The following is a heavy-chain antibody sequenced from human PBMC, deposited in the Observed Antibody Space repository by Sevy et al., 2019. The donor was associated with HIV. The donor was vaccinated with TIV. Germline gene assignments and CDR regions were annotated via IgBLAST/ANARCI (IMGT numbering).Heavy chain of an antibody. CDR2: ISGSGTRT. V-gene: IGHV3-23*01. J-gene: IGHJ6*03. CDR1: GFSFDSYG. Sequence: GGSLRLSCAVSGFSFDSYGMTWVRQAPGKGLEWVSGISGSGTRTYYADSVKGRFSISRDNSKNRLYLQMNSLGSEDTAIYDCAKGGGGHYDPDEIGYYFYYYNMDVWGKGTTVTVSS. D-gene: IGHD3-22*01. CDR3: AKGGGGHYDPDEIGYYFYYYNMDV.